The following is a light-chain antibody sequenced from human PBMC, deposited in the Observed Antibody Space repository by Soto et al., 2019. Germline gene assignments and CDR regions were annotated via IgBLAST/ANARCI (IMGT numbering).Light chain of an antibody. V-gene: IGLV2-14*01. CDR2: EVS. CDR1: SSDVGIYNY. CDR3: SSYTTSSTRV. Sequence: QSVLTQPASVSESPGQSIAISCTGSSSDVGIYNYVSWYQQHPGKVPKLIIYEVSNRPSGVSNRFSGSKSGNTASLTISGLQAEDEADYYCSSYTTSSTRVFGTGTKVTVL. J-gene: IGLJ1*01.